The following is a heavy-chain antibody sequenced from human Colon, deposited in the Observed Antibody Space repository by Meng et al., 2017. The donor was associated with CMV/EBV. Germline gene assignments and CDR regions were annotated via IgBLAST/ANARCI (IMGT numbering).Heavy chain of an antibody. CDR3: ARGPRGGKELLDY. V-gene: IGHV1-8*01. CDR2: MNPYTGST. D-gene: IGHD1-26*01. CDR1: GYTFTSYD. J-gene: IGHJ4*02. Sequence: ASVKVSCKASGYTFTSYDITWVRQAAGQGLEWLGWMNPYTGSTEYTQKLQGRFTVTTDNSKSTAYMDLTGLRSEDTAVYFCARGPRGGKELLDYWGQGTLVTVSS.